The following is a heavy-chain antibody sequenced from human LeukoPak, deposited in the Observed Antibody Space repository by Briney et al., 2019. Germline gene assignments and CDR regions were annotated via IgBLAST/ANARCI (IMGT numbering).Heavy chain of an antibody. J-gene: IGHJ4*02. D-gene: IGHD3-22*01. CDR1: GFTFSSCG. V-gene: IGHV3-30*02. CDR3: ASGPDQNYYDSSGYPDY. Sequence: PGGSLRLSCAASGFTFSSCGMNWVRQAPGKGLEWVAFIRSDGSIEYYADSVKGRFAISRDNSKNTLYLQMNSLRAEDTAVYYCASGPDQNYYDSSGYPDYWGQGTLVTVSS. CDR2: IRSDGSIE.